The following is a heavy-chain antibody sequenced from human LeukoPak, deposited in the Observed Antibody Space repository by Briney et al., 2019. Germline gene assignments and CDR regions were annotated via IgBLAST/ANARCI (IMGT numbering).Heavy chain of an antibody. J-gene: IGHJ6*02. CDR3: AKDFPGMDG. Sequence: GGSLRLSCAASGFTFSSYGMHWVRQAPGEGLEWVAVISYDGSNKYYADSVKGRFTISRDNSKNTLYLQMNSLRAEDTAVYYCAKDFPGMDGWGQGTTVTVSS. CDR1: GFTFSSYG. V-gene: IGHV3-30*18. CDR2: ISYDGSNK.